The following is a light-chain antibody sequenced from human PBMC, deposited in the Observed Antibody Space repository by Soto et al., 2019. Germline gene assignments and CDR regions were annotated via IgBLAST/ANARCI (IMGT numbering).Light chain of an antibody. CDR1: QSISRY. CDR2: GAS. V-gene: IGKV1-39*01. Sequence: DIQMTHSPSSLSASVGDRVTITCRASQSISRYLNWYQHKPGEAPKLLIYGASTLQSGVPARFSGGGSGTDFTLTISPLQPEDFATYYCQQTYSSPLTFGGGTTVEI. J-gene: IGKJ4*01. CDR3: QQTYSSPLT.